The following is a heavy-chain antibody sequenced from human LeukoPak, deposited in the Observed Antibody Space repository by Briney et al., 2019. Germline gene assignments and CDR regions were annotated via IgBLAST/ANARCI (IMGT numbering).Heavy chain of an antibody. J-gene: IGHJ4*02. CDR1: GFTFSSYW. CDR3: ARGGGSAWFFRY. D-gene: IGHD6-19*01. Sequence: GGSLRLSCAASGFTFSSYWMSWVRQAPGKGLEWVSYISSSGNTKYYADSVKGRFTISRDNAKNSLYLQMNSLRAEDTAVYYCARGGGSAWFFRYWGQGTLVTVSS. V-gene: IGHV3-48*04. CDR2: ISSSGNTK.